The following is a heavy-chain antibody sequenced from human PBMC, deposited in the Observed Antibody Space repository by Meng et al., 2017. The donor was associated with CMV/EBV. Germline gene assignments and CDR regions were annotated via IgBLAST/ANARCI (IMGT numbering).Heavy chain of an antibody. D-gene: IGHD3-3*01. CDR3: ARAAYYDFWSGYWGDAFDI. Sequence: GESLKISCAASGFTFSSYDMHWVRQATGKGLEWVSAIGTAGDTYYPGSVKGRFTISRENAKNSLYLQMNSLRAGDTAVYYCARAAYYDFWSGYWGDAFDIWAKGQWSPSPQ. CDR1: GFTFSSYD. J-gene: IGHJ3*02. CDR2: IGTAGDT. V-gene: IGHV3-13*01.